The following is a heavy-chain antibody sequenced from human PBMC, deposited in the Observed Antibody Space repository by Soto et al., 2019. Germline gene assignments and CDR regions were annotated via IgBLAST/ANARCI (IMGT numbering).Heavy chain of an antibody. CDR1: GYTFTHYY. Sequence: QVQLVQSGAEVKKPGASGKVSCKASGYTFTHYYIHWVRQAPGQGLEWMGMINPSGGSTDYAQKFQGRVTMTTDTSTTPVYMELSSLRSDDTAVYYCARPPFPGCINGVCYPCDHWGQGTLVTVSS. V-gene: IGHV1-46*01. CDR2: INPSGGST. D-gene: IGHD2-8*01. CDR3: ARPPFPGCINGVCYPCDH. J-gene: IGHJ4*02.